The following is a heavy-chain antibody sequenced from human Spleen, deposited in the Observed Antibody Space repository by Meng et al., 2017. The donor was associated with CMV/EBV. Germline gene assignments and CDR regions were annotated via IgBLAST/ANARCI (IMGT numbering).Heavy chain of an antibody. D-gene: IGHD1-1*01. CDR3: AREYTNLYGMDV. Sequence: ASVKVSCKASGYTFTAHYFHWVRQAPGQGLEWMGWISAYNGNTNYAQKLQGRVTMTTDTSTSTAYMELRSLRSDDTAVYYCAREYTNLYGMDVWGQGTTVTVSS. CDR2: ISAYNGNT. J-gene: IGHJ6*02. V-gene: IGHV1-18*04. CDR1: GYTFTAHY.